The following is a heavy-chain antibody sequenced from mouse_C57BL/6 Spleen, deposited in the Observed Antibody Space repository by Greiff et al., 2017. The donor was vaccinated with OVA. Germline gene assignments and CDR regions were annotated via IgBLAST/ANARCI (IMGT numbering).Heavy chain of an antibody. CDR2: INPGSGGT. J-gene: IGHJ4*01. V-gene: IGHV1-54*01. Sequence: VQLQQSGAELVRPGTSVKVSCKASGYAFTNYLIEWVKQRPGQGLEWIGVINPGSGGTNYNEKFKGKATLTADKSSSTAYMQLSSLTSEDSAVYFCARDPTVVAPYYAMDYWGQGTSVTVSS. D-gene: IGHD1-1*01. CDR1: GYAFTNYL. CDR3: ARDPTVVAPYYAMDY.